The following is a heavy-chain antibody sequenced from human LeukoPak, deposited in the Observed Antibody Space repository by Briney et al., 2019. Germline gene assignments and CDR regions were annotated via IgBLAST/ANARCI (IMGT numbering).Heavy chain of an antibody. CDR3: AKVPHFTSSSWYNQFDY. CDR1: GFTFSSHW. Sequence: PGGSLRLSCAASGFTFSSHWMTWVRQAPGKGLEWVANIKQDGSDKYYLDSVKGRFTISRDNAKNSLYLQMNSLRAEDTAVYYCAKVPHFTSSSWYNQFDYWGQGTLVTVSS. J-gene: IGHJ4*02. D-gene: IGHD6-13*01. CDR2: IKQDGSDK. V-gene: IGHV3-7*03.